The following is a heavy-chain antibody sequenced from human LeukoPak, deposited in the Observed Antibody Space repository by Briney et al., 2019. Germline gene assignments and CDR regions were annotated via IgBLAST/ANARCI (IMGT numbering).Heavy chain of an antibody. J-gene: IGHJ4*02. Sequence: PSETLSLTCAVYGGSFSGYYWSWIRQPPGKGLEWIGEINHSGSTNYNPSLKSRVAISVDTSKNQFSLKLSSVTAADTAVYYCARERSYALGYWGQGTLVTVSS. V-gene: IGHV4-34*01. CDR2: INHSGST. CDR1: GGSFSGYY. CDR3: ARERSYALGY. D-gene: IGHD2-2*01.